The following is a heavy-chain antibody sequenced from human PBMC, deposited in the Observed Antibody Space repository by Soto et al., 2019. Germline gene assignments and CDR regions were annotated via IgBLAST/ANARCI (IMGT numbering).Heavy chain of an antibody. CDR1: GFTFSSYS. J-gene: IGHJ6*01. CDR2: ISSSSSYI. CDR3: ARDTLMRDYSGSYYGPYGYYYYGMDV. V-gene: IGHV3-21*01. D-gene: IGHD1-26*01. Sequence: PGGSLRLSCAASGFTFSSYSMNWVRQAPGKGLEWVSSISSSSSYIYYADSVKGRFTISRDNAKNSLYLQMNSLRAEDTAVYYCARDTLMRDYSGSYYGPYGYYYYGMDVWGQGTTVTVSS.